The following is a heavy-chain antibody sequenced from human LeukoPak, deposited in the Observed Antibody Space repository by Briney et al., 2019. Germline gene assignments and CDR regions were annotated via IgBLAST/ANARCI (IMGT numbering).Heavy chain of an antibody. CDR2: IYYSGST. V-gene: IGHV4-39*02. D-gene: IGHD5-24*01. J-gene: IGHJ5*02. CDR1: GGSISSSSYY. CDR3: AREPTTTTDWFDP. Sequence: SETLSLTCTVSGGSISSSSYYWGWIRQPPGKGLEWIGSIYYSGSTYYNPSLKSRVTISVDTSKNHFSLKLTSVTAADTAVYYCAREPTTTTDWFDPWGQGTLVTVSS.